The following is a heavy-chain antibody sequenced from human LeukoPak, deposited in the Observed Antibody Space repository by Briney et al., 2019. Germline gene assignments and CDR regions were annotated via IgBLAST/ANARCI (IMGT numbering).Heavy chain of an antibody. CDR3: ARGGKLLFFDY. CDR1: GSTFSSYS. Sequence: GGSLRLSCAASGSTFSSYSMNWVRQAPGKGLEWVSYISSSSSTIYYADSVKGRFTISRDNAKNSVYLQMSSLRAEDTAVYYCARGGKLLFFDYWGQGTLVTVSS. V-gene: IGHV3-48*01. D-gene: IGHD2-15*01. J-gene: IGHJ4*02. CDR2: ISSSSSTI.